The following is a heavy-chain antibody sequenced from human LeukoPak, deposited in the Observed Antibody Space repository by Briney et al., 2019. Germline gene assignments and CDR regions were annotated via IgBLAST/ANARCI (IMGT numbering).Heavy chain of an antibody. V-gene: IGHV3-23*01. D-gene: IGHD3-22*01. J-gene: IGHJ4*02. CDR2: MSGSGVNT. CDR1: GFTFRSYG. Sequence: GGSLRLSCAASGFTFRSYGMSWVRQAPGKGLEWVSGMSGSGVNTDYADSVKGRFTISRDNSKNTLYLQMNSLRAEDTAVYYCAKASSYYYDSSGQGFYFDYWGQGTLVTVSS. CDR3: AKASSYYYDSSGQGFYFDY.